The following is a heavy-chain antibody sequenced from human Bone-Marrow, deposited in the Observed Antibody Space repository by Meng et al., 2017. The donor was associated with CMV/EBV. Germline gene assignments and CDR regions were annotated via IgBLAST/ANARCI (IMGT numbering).Heavy chain of an antibody. CDR3: ARELLRIAVARGLYYYYGMDV. J-gene: IGHJ6*02. Sequence: GGSLRLSCAPSGFTFSSYSMNWVRQAPGKGLEWVSYISSSSSTIYYADSVKGRFTISRDNAKNSLYLQMNSLRAEDTAVNYCARELLRIAVARGLYYYYGMDVWGQGTTVTVSS. CDR2: ISSSSSTI. V-gene: IGHV3-48*04. CDR1: GFTFSSYS. D-gene: IGHD6-19*01.